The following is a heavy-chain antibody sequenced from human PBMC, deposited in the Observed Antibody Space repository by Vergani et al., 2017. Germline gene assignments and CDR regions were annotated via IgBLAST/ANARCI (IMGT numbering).Heavy chain of an antibody. CDR3: ARGGYSYGPTIDC. V-gene: IGHV3-48*04. Sequence: DVQLLESGGGLVQPGGSLRLSCAASGFTFSSYAMTWVRQAPGEGLEWVSSISSSSSYTTYADSGKGRVTISRDNAKNSLHLQMNSLRAEDTAVYYCARGGYSYGPTIDCWREGSLVTVSS. CDR2: ISSSSSYT. D-gene: IGHD5-18*01. J-gene: IGHJ4*02. CDR1: GFTFSSYA.